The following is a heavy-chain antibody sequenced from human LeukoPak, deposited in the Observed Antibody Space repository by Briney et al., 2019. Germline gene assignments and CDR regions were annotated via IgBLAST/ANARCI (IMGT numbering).Heavy chain of an antibody. CDR1: GFTFSSYA. D-gene: IGHD6-13*01. CDR2: ISYDGSNK. J-gene: IGHJ4*02. Sequence: VGSLRLSCAASGFTFSSYAMHWVRQAPGKGLEWVAVISYDGSNKYYADSVKGRFTISRDNSKNTLYLQMNSLRAEDTAVYYCARDPTNLDSSWLDYWGQGTLVTVSS. V-gene: IGHV3-30-3*01. CDR3: ARDPTNLDSSWLDY.